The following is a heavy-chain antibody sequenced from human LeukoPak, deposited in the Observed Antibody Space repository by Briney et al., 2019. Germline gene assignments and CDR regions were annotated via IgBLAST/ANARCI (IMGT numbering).Heavy chain of an antibody. CDR2: INLGDSEH. V-gene: IGHV5-51*01. J-gene: IGHJ5*01. Sequence: GAPLQTSSDSVGNRFTNHLICCVRQRPREGLEGWGIINLGDSEHHYTPSFKDQVTFSLDKSTNTAYLQWRTLKASDTAMYYCARRPNSGSPNWFDPWGRGTLVTVSS. CDR3: ARRPNSGSPNWFDP. CDR1: GNRFTNHL. D-gene: IGHD1-26*01.